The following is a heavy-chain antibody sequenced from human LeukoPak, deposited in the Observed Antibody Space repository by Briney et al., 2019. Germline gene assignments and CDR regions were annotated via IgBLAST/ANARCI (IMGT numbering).Heavy chain of an antibody. CDR3: ARVDCGGDCYVDY. CDR1: GFTFSSYA. Sequence: GGSLRLSCAASGFTFSSYAMSWVRQAPGKGPEWVAIIKQDGSEKFYVDSVKGRFTISRDNSKNTLYLQMNSLRAEDTAVYYCARVDCGGDCYVDYWGQGTLVTVSS. D-gene: IGHD2-21*02. J-gene: IGHJ4*02. V-gene: IGHV3-7*01. CDR2: IKQDGSEK.